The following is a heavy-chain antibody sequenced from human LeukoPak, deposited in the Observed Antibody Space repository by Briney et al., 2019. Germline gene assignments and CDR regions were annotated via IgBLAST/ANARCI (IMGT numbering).Heavy chain of an antibody. V-gene: IGHV3-23*01. D-gene: IGHD3-10*01. CDR1: GFTFSSYA. J-gene: IGHJ4*02. CDR2: ISGRGGST. Sequence: GGSLRLSCAASGFTFSSYAMSWVRQAPGEGLEWVSAISGRGGSTYYADSLKGRFTISRDNSTNTLYLIMNSLRAEDTAVYYCAKDRMVQGVDYYFDYWGQGTLVTVSS. CDR3: AKDRMVQGVDYYFDY.